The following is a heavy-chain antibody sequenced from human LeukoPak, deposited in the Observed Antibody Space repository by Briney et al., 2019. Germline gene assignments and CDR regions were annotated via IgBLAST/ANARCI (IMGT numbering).Heavy chain of an antibody. D-gene: IGHD3-9*01. CDR3: ARGPFKTGYPSFDY. CDR1: GGSISSSSYY. CDR2: IYYSGST. J-gene: IGHJ4*02. Sequence: PSETLSLTCTVSGGSISSSSYYWGWIRQPPGKGLEWIGSIYYSGSTYYNPSLKSRVTISVDTSKNQFSLRLSSVTAADTAVYYCARGPFKTGYPSFDYWGQGTLVTVSS. V-gene: IGHV4-39*07.